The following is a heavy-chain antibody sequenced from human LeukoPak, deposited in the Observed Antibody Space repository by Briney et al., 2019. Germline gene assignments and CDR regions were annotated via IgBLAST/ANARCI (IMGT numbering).Heavy chain of an antibody. V-gene: IGHV3-7*01. D-gene: IGHD1-7*01. J-gene: IGHJ6*02. CDR1: PFTSSGHW. CDR2: IKEDGSEK. CDR3: ARNSFAELMLLGSAYGMDV. Sequence: GGSLRLSCAASPFTSSGHWMSWVRQTPGKGLEWVANIKEDGSEKYYLDSVKGRFTISRDNAKNSLHLQINSLRVEDTAVYYCARNSFAELMLLGSAYGMDVWGQGTTVTVSS.